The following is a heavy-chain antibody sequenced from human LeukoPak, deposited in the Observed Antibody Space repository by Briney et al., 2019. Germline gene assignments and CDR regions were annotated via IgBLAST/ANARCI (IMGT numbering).Heavy chain of an antibody. D-gene: IGHD6-19*01. CDR1: GFTFTDYT. J-gene: IGHJ4*02. V-gene: IGHV3-21*04. CDR3: ARDSYSSGWYTDY. CDR2: ISSNTLYI. Sequence: PGGSLRLSCTASGFTFTDYTMNWVRQTPGKGLERVSSISSNTLYIYYADSVKGRFTISRDNAKNSLFLQMNSLRAEDTAVYYCARDSYSSGWYTDYWGQGILVTVSS.